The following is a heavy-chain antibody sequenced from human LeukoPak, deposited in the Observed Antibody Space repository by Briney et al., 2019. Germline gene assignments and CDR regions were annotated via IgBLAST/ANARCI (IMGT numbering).Heavy chain of an antibody. CDR2: INHSGST. CDR3: ARGVVSMRDYVWGSYRLYYFDY. Sequence: SETLSLTCAVYGGSFSGYYRSWIRQPPGKGLEWIGEINHSGSTNYNPSLKSRVTISVDTSKNQFSLKLSSVTAADTAVYYCARGVVSMRDYVWGSYRLYYFDYWGQGTLVTVSS. V-gene: IGHV4-34*01. CDR1: GGSFSGYY. J-gene: IGHJ4*02. D-gene: IGHD3-16*02.